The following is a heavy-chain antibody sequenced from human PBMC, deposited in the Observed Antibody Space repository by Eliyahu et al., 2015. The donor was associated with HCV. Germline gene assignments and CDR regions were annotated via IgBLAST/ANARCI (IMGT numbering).Heavy chain of an antibody. CDR1: GXPFSSYA. V-gene: IGHV3-33*01. CDR3: ARDRGSAFQMDV. D-gene: IGHD3-10*01. Sequence: QVQLVESGQAWSSXGGPXDSPVQSGXPFSSYAMHWGRQAPGKGLEWLAVILYDGSNKYYADSAKGRFTISRDNSKNTLYLQMNSLRAEDTAVYYCARDRGSAFQMDVWGQGTTVTVSS. J-gene: IGHJ6*02. CDR2: ILYDGSNK.